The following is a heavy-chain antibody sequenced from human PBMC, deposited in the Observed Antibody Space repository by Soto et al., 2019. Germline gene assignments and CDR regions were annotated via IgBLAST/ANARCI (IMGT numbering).Heavy chain of an antibody. V-gene: IGHV1-69*06. CDR1: GGTFSSYA. J-gene: IGHJ4*02. D-gene: IGHD3-22*01. CDR2: IIPIFGTG. CDR3: ARVEYYDSSGYLGVDY. Sequence: QVQLVQSGAEVKKPGSSVKVSCKASGGTFSSYAISWVRQAPGQGLEWMGGIIPIFGTGNYAQKFQGRVTVTADKTTSTAYMKLTSLRSEDTAVYYCARVEYYDSSGYLGVDYWGQGTLVTVSS.